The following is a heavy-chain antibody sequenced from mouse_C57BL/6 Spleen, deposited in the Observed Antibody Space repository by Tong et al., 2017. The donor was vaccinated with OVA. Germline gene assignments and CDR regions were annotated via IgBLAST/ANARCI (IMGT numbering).Heavy chain of an antibody. Sequence: EVQLQESGPELVKPGASVKMSCKASGYTFTDYNMHWVKQSHGKSLEWIGVINPYNGGTSYNQKFKGKATLTVDKSSSTAYMELNSLTSEDSAVYYCARKGGGPTGMDYWGQGTSVTVSS. V-gene: IGHV1-19*01. CDR1: GYTFTDYN. CDR3: ARKGGGPTGMDY. CDR2: INPYNGGT. J-gene: IGHJ4*01. D-gene: IGHD6-1*01.